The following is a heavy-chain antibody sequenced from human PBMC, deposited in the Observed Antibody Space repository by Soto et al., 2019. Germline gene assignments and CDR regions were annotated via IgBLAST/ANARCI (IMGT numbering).Heavy chain of an antibody. CDR2: INAGNGNT. Sequence: QVQLVQSGAEEKKPGASVKVSCKASGYTFTSYAMHWVRQAPGQRLEWMGWINAGNGNTKYSQKFQGRVTITRDTTASTIYMGLSSLRSEDTAVYYCARGTGSGMDGWGQGTTVTVSS. CDR1: GYTFTSYA. CDR3: ARGTGSGMDG. D-gene: IGHD3-10*01. J-gene: IGHJ6*02. V-gene: IGHV1-3*05.